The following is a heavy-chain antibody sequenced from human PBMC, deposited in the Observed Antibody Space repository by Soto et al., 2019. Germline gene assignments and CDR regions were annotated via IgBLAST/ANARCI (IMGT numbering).Heavy chain of an antibody. CDR3: ARNKVWGSWIPVAGIFDY. J-gene: IGHJ4*02. V-gene: IGHV4-59*08. D-gene: IGHD6-19*01. CDR2: IYYSGST. CDR1: GGSISTYY. Sequence: SETLSLTCTVSGGSISTYYRSWIRQPPGKGLEWIGYIYYSGSTNYNPSLKSRVTITVDTSKNQFSLKLNSVTAADPAVYFFARNKVWGSWIPVAGIFDYWGQGTLVTVSS.